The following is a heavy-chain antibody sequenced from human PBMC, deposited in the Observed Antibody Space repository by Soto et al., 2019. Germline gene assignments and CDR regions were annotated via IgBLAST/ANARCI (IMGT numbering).Heavy chain of an antibody. J-gene: IGHJ6*02. CDR3: ARCIQGDYYYGMDV. CDR1: GYTFYSHS. V-gene: IGHV1-18*01. D-gene: IGHD5-18*01. CDR2: INADYGNT. Sequence: QAQFVQSRAEVRKPGASVKVSCKASGYTFYSHSISWVRQAPGQGLEWMGRINADYGNTQYAQKFRGRVTMTTDTSTTTVYMELTNLRSDDTAVYYCARCIQGDYYYGMDVWGQGTKVTVSS.